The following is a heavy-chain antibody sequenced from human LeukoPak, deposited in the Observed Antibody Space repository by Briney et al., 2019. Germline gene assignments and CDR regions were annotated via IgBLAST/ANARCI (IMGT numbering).Heavy chain of an antibody. D-gene: IGHD4-17*01. Sequence: GGSLRLSCAASGFTFSSYWMSWVRQAPGKGLEWGANIKQDGSEKYYLDSVKGRFTISRDNAKNALYLQMNSLRAEDTAVYYCARGQTTVTNWGQGTLVTVSS. CDR1: GFTFSSYW. CDR2: IKQDGSEK. V-gene: IGHV3-7*03. CDR3: ARGQTTVTN. J-gene: IGHJ4*02.